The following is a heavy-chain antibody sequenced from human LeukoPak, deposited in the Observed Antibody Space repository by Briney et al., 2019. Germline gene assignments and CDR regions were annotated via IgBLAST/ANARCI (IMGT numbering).Heavy chain of an antibody. D-gene: IGHD4-17*01. Sequence: SGGSVRLSCAASGFTLSGSAMHWLRQASGKGLEWVGHISSKANNYATAYAASVKGRFTTSTDDSKNVAYLQRNSLKAEDTAVYYSSRRIYGDYWFDRWGQGTLVTVSS. CDR2: ISSKANNYAT. J-gene: IGHJ5*02. CDR3: SRRIYGDYWFDR. CDR1: GFTLSGSA. V-gene: IGHV3-73*01.